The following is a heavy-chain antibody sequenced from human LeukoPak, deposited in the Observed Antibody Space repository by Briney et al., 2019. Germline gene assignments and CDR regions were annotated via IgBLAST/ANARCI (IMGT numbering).Heavy chain of an antibody. CDR1: GFTFSSYW. CDR3: VRYGSGTYGAFDI. J-gene: IGHJ3*02. CDR2: INSDESNT. D-gene: IGHD3-10*01. Sequence: PGGSLILSCAASGFTFSSYWMHWVRQAPGKGLVWVSRINSDESNTAYADSVRGRFTISRDNAKNTLFLQMNSLRAEDTAVYYCVRYGSGTYGAFDIWGHGTVVTVSS. V-gene: IGHV3-74*01.